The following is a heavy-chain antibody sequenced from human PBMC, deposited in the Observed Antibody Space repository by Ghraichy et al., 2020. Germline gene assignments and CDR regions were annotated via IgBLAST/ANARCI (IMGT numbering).Heavy chain of an antibody. J-gene: IGHJ4*02. CDR1: GFSLSASGVG. Sequence: SGPTLVKPTQTLTLTCTFSGFSLSASGVGVGWIRQPPGKALEWLALIYWNDDKRYSPSLKSRLTITKDTSKNQVVLTMTNMDPVDTATYYCAPFWGDTNGGVFDYWGQGTLVTVSS. V-gene: IGHV2-5*01. CDR2: IYWNDDK. D-gene: IGHD3-16*01. CDR3: APFWGDTNGGVFDY.